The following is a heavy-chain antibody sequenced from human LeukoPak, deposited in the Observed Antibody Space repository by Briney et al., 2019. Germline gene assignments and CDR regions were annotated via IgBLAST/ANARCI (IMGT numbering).Heavy chain of an antibody. J-gene: IGHJ4*02. CDR1: GDSVSNYTTA. CDR3: ARGYYCDS. Sequence: SQTLSLTCAISGDSVSNYTTAWNWIRQSPSRGLEWLGRAYYRSKWYNEYAVSVKSRITIDPDTSKNQFSLQLSSVTPEDTAVYYCARGYYCDSWGQGALVTVSS. CDR2: AYYRSKWYN. V-gene: IGHV6-1*01.